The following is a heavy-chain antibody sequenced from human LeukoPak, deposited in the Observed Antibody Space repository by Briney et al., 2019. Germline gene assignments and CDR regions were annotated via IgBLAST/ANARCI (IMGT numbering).Heavy chain of an antibody. CDR2: INSDGSST. Sequence: KPGGSLRLSCAPSGFTFSSYWMHWVRQAPGKGLVWVSRINSDGSSTSYADSVKGRFTISRDNAKNTLYLQMNSLRAEDTAVYYCAMGPYYYDSSGYYYWGQGTLVTVSS. V-gene: IGHV3-74*01. CDR3: AMGPYYYDSSGYYY. CDR1: GFTFSSYW. J-gene: IGHJ4*02. D-gene: IGHD3-22*01.